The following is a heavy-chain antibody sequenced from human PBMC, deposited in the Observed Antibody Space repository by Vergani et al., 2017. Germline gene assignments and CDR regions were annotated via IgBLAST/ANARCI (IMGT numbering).Heavy chain of an antibody. J-gene: IGHJ4*02. V-gene: IGHV4-31*03. D-gene: IGHD3-16*01. CDR1: GASINSGGYY. CDR2: IYYSGNT. Sequence: QVQLQESGPGLVTPSQTLSLTCSVSGASINSGGYYWSWIRQSPGGGLEWIGYIYYSGNTYYNPSFKSRVTISVDTSKNQIFLDRNAVTAADTAVYYCARDRGLACSAYYACGYWGQGNLVTVSS. CDR3: ARDRGLACSAYYACGY.